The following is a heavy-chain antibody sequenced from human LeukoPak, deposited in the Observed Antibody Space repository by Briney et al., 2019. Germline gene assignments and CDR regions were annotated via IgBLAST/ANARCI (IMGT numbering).Heavy chain of an antibody. CDR2: TYYRSRWYS. D-gene: IGHD6-13*01. CDR3: ARVGSSWYFGY. Sequence: SQTLSLTCAISGDSVSSNSAAWYWIRQSPSRGLEWLGRTYYRSRWYSDNAVSVKSRITISPDTSKNQFSLQLNSVTPEDTAVYYCARVGSSWYFGYWGQGTLVTVSS. CDR1: GDSVSSNSAA. J-gene: IGHJ4*02. V-gene: IGHV6-1*01.